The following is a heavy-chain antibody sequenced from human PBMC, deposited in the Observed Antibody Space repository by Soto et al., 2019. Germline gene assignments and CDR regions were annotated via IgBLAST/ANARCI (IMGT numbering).Heavy chain of an antibody. D-gene: IGHD6-13*01. V-gene: IGHV1-2*02. CDR2: INPNSDGT. J-gene: IGHJ6*02. CDR1: GYTFTDFY. Sequence: RASVKVSCKASGYTFTDFYIHWVRQAPGQGLEWMGWINPNSDGTNYAQKLAQRFQGRVTMTRDTSISTAYMDLNRLTTDDTAVYYCARGGIAAAGSGEYAMDVWGQGTTVTVS. CDR3: ARGGIAAAGSGEYAMDV.